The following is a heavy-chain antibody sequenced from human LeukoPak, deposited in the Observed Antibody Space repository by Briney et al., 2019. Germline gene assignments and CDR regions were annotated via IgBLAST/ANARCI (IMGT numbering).Heavy chain of an antibody. CDR2: ISGSGGST. V-gene: IGHV3-23*01. Sequence: GGSLRLSCAASGFTFSSYAMSWVRQAPGKGLEWVSAISGSGGSTYYADSVKGRFTISRDNSKNTLYLQMNGLRAEDTAVYYCAKDAYGDYGAGVWFDPWGQGTLVTVSS. D-gene: IGHD4-17*01. CDR1: GFTFSSYA. J-gene: IGHJ5*02. CDR3: AKDAYGDYGAGVWFDP.